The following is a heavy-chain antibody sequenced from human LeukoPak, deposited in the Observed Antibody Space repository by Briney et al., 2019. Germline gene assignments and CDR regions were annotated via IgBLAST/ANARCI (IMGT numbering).Heavy chain of an antibody. CDR3: ARECGYSYHNFDY. V-gene: IGHV4-4*07. CDR2: IYTSGST. D-gene: IGHD5-18*01. CDR1: GGSISSYY. Sequence: SETLSLTCTVSGGSISSYYWSWIRQPAGKGLEWIGRIYTSGSTSYNPSLKSRVTISVDKSKNQFSLKLSSVTAADTAVYYCARECGYSYHNFDYWGQGTLVTVSS. J-gene: IGHJ4*02.